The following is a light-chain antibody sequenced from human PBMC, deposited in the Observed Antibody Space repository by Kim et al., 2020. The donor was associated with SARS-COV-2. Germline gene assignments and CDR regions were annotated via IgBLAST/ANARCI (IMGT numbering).Light chain of an antibody. Sequence: VWTGESATRAGRASERLTSDIARYQQKPGHAPRRLIYGASTRAAGIPARFSGGGSGTEFTLTLSRLQSEEFAVYYCQKYNDWPRTFGQGNKVDIK. CDR2: GAS. CDR1: ERLTSD. V-gene: IGKV3-15*01. CDR3: QKYNDWPRT. J-gene: IGKJ1*01.